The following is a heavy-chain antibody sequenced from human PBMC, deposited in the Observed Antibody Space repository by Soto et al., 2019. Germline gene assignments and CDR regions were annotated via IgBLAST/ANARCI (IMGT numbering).Heavy chain of an antibody. V-gene: IGHV1-69*12. J-gene: IGHJ4*02. CDR2: IILPFGTP. Sequence: QVRLVQSGAEVKKPGSSVKVSCEASGGTFNNYAVGWVRQAPGLGLEWMGVIILPFGTPNYAQKFQGRVTMAADESMTTAYMELSGLRSEDTAVYYCARGPDYEGDFDYWGRGTLVTVSS. CDR1: GGTFNNYA. CDR3: ARGPDYEGDFDY. D-gene: IGHD3-22*01.